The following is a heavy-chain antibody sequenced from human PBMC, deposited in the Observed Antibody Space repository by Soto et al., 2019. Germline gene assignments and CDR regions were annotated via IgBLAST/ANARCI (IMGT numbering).Heavy chain of an antibody. J-gene: IGHJ6*03. D-gene: IGHD2-2*01. CDR1: EGNCVGYG. V-gene: IGHV3-48*01. Sequence: VGSKRVSWRAAEGNCVGYGGNWVRQTPGKGLEWVSYISSSSSTIYYADSVKGRFTISRDNAKNSLYLQMNSLRAEDTAVYYCARDGVVPAANYYYYYMDVWGKGTTVTVSS. CDR3: ARDGVVPAANYYYYYMDV. CDR2: ISSSSSTI.